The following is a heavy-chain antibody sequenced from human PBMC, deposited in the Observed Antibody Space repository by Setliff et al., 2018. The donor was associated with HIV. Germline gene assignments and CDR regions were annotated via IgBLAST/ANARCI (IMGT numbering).Heavy chain of an antibody. CDR3: ARGPLVTDFWSGIGTFDV. CDR2: IIHSGST. V-gene: IGHV4-34*01. Sequence: LSLTCAVYGASFRHYYWNWIRQPPGKGLEWIGEIIHSGSTNYNPSLKSRVTISVDMSKNQFSLKLSSVTAADTAMYYCARGPLVTDFWSGIGTFDVWGQGTMVTVSS. D-gene: IGHD3-3*01. CDR1: GASFRHYY. J-gene: IGHJ3*01.